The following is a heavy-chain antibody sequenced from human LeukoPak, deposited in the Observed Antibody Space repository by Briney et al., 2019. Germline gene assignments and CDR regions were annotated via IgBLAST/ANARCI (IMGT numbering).Heavy chain of an antibody. CDR2: ISTGGSS. Sequence: SETLSLTCTVSGGSMSSHYWTWIRQPPGKGLEWIGYISTGGSSNYNTYLSRRAIILIATSKNQFSLRLNSVTAADTAVYYCARDRTIPEHWYFDLWGRGALVSVS. CDR3: ARDRTIPEHWYFDL. CDR1: GGSMSSHY. V-gene: IGHV4-4*09. D-gene: IGHD2-2*02. J-gene: IGHJ2*01.